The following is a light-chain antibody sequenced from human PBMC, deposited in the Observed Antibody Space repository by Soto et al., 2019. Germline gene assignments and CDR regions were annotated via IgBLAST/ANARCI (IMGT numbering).Light chain of an antibody. CDR3: QQYGRSLT. V-gene: IGKV3-20*01. Sequence: EIVLTQSPDTLSLSPGERATLSCRASQSVSSTYLAWYQQKPGQAPRLLIFGASNRATGIPDRFSGSGSGTDSTLTISRLEPEDFAVYYCQQYGRSLTFGGGTKVDIK. CDR2: GAS. CDR1: QSVSSTY. J-gene: IGKJ4*01.